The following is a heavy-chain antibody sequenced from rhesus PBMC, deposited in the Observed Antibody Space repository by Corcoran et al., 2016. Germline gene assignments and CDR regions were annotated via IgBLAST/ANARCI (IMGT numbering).Heavy chain of an antibody. V-gene: IGHV4-81*01. CDR1: GGSTSRYY. J-gene: IGHJ1*01. Sequence: QVQLQESGPGLVKPSETLSLTCTVSGGSTSRYYCGWLRQPPGKGLEWIGNIDGNSAGTNYNPSLKSRVTISKDTSKNQFSLKLSSVTAADTAVYYCARDLLGGYFEFWGQGALVTVSS. CDR2: IDGNSAGT. D-gene: IGHD1-44*02. CDR3: ARDLLGGYFEF.